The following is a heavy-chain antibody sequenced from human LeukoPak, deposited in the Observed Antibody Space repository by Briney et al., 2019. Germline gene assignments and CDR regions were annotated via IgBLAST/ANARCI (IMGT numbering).Heavy chain of an antibody. J-gene: IGHJ4*02. CDR1: GFTFSSYC. CDR3: ARSFNGVDQLLSPPLDY. Sequence: PGGSLRLSCAASGFTFSSYCMHWVRQAPGKGLEWVAVIWYDGSNKYYADSVKGRFTISRDNSKNTLYMQMNSLRAEDTAVYYCARSFNGVDQLLSPPLDYWGQGTLVTVSS. D-gene: IGHD2-2*01. V-gene: IGHV3-33*01. CDR2: IWYDGSNK.